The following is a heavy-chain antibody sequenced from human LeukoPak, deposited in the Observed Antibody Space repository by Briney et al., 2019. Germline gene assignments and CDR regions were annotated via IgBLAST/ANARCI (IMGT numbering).Heavy chain of an antibody. Sequence: GPSVKVSCKASGYTFTSYDINWVRQATGQGLKGMGWMNPNSGNTGYAQKFQGRVTMTRNTSISTAYMELSSLRSEDTAVYYCARGHKITMVRGVRGYYFDYWGQGTLVTVSS. CDR3: ARGHKITMVRGVRGYYFDY. J-gene: IGHJ4*02. CDR2: MNPNSGNT. D-gene: IGHD3-10*01. V-gene: IGHV1-8*01. CDR1: GYTFTSYD.